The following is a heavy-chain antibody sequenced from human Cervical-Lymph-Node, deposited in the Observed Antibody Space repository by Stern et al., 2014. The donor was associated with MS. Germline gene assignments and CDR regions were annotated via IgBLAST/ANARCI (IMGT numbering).Heavy chain of an antibody. D-gene: IGHD3-22*01. Sequence: VQLVESGAVVKKPGASVKVSCKVSGYTLTELSMHWGRQAPGKGLAWMGGFGPEDGETIYAQKFQGRVTMTEDTSTDTAYMELSSLRSEDTAVYYCATPLTRYDSSGFDYWGQGTLVTVSS. CDR1: GYTLTELS. CDR3: ATPLTRYDSSGFDY. CDR2: FGPEDGET. J-gene: IGHJ4*02. V-gene: IGHV1-24*01.